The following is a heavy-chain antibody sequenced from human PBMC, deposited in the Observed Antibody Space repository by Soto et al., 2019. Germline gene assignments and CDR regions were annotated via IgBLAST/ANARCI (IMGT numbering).Heavy chain of an antibody. CDR3: ASHEYCSSTSCYRRSGNYYYYGMDV. V-gene: IGHV4-31*03. J-gene: IGHJ6*02. CDR1: GGSISSGGYY. D-gene: IGHD2-2*01. Sequence: SETLSLTCTVSGGSISSGGYYWSWIRQHPGKGLEWIGYIYYSGSTYYNPSLKSRVTISVDTSKNQFPLKLSSVTAADTAVYYCASHEYCSSTSCYRRSGNYYYYGMDVWGQGTTVTVSS. CDR2: IYYSGST.